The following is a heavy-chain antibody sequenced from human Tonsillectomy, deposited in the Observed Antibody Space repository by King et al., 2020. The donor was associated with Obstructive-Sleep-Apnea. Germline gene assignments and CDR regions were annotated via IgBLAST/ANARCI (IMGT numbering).Heavy chain of an antibody. J-gene: IGHJ4*02. D-gene: IGHD3-3*01. CDR2: SSGSGCST. Sequence: DVQLVESGGGLVQPGGSLRLSCAASGFTFSSYARSWGRQAPGKGLEWGAASSGSGCSTYYSDSVKGLFTISRDNSKNTLYLQMNSLRAEDTAVYYCAKDTYYDVWSGSRDYFDYWGQGTLVTVSS. CDR3: AKDTYYDVWSGSRDYFDY. CDR1: GFTFSSYA. V-gene: IGHV3-23*04.